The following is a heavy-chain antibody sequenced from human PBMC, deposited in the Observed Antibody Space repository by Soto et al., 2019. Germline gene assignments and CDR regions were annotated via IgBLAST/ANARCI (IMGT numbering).Heavy chain of an antibody. V-gene: IGHV3-30*04. D-gene: IGHD6-13*01. Sequence: VGSLRLSCEASGFAIRSNAIHWVRQAPGKGLEWVAVISFEGSYKYYADSVKGRFTVSRDNSKNTVSLQMDSLTGEDSALYYCVRAAGIAAAGSSQGVLWGQGTLVTVSS. J-gene: IGHJ4*02. CDR1: GFAIRSNA. CDR3: VRAAGIAAAGSSQGVL. CDR2: ISFEGSYK.